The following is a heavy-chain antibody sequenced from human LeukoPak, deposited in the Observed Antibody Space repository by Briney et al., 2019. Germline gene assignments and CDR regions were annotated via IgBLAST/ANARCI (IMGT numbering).Heavy chain of an antibody. V-gene: IGHV3-23*01. J-gene: IGHJ4*02. CDR2: ISGSGGST. D-gene: IGHD5-18*01. CDR1: GFTFSSYA. Sequence: GGSLRLSCAASGFTFSSYAMSWVRQAPGKGREWVSAISGSGGSTYYADSVKGRFTISRDNSKNTLYLQMNSLRAEDTAVYYCAKGSGYSYNAGYYFDYWGQGTLVTVSS. CDR3: AKGSGYSYNAGYYFDY.